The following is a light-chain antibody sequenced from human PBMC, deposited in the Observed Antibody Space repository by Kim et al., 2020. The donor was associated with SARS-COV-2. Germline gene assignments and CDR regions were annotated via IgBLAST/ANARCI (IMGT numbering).Light chain of an antibody. J-gene: IGKJ5*01. V-gene: IGKV1-5*03. CDR1: RSIGTS. Sequence: GDRVTITCRASRSIGTSLAWYLQKPGKAPKILIYKASTLESGVPSRFSGGGSGTDFSLTISSLQPDDFATYYCQQYSDYRISFGQGTRLEIK. CDR2: KAS. CDR3: QQYSDYRIS.